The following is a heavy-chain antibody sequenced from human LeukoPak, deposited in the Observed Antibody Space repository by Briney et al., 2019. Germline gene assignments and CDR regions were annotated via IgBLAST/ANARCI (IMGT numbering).Heavy chain of an antibody. V-gene: IGHV1-8*01. CDR3: ASCLSTLRSSCWFDP. CDR1: GYTFTSYD. Sequence: ASVKASCKASGYTFTSYDINWVRQATGQGLEWMGWMNPNSGNTGYAQKLQGRVTMTRNTSISTAYMELSSLRSEDTAVYYCASCLSTLRSSCWFDPWGQGTLVTVSS. D-gene: IGHD6-6*01. CDR2: MNPNSGNT. J-gene: IGHJ5*02.